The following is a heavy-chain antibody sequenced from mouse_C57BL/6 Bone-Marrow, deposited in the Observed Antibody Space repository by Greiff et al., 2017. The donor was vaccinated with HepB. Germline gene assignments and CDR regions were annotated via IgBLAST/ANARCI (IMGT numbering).Heavy chain of an antibody. J-gene: IGHJ4*01. Sequence: DVHLVESEGGLVQPGSSMKLSCTASGFTFSDYYMAWVRQVPEKGLEWVANINYDGSSTYYLDSLKSRFIISRDNAKNILYLQMSSLKSEDTATYYCARWLPLYAMDYWGQGTSVTVSS. CDR2: INYDGSST. CDR1: GFTFSDYY. D-gene: IGHD2-2*01. V-gene: IGHV5-16*01. CDR3: ARWLPLYAMDY.